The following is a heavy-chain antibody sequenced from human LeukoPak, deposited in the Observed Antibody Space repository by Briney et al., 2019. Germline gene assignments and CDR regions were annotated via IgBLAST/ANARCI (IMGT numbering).Heavy chain of an antibody. V-gene: IGHV3-7*03. Sequence: GGSLRLSCAASGFTFGSYWMSWVRQAPGKGLEWVANIKQDGSEKYYVDSVKGRFTISRDNAKNSLYLQMNSLRAEDTAVYYCARDFLAFDYWGQGTLVTVSS. D-gene: IGHD3-3*01. CDR3: ARDFLAFDY. J-gene: IGHJ4*02. CDR2: IKQDGSEK. CDR1: GFTFGSYW.